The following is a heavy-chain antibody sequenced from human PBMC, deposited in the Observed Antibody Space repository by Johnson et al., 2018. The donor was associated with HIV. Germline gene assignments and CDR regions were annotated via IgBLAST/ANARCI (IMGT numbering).Heavy chain of an antibody. CDR2: ISYDGSNK. D-gene: IGHD6-19*01. V-gene: IGHV3-30*04. CDR3: AKELGIPSGWYRGAFDI. CDR1: GFTFSSYA. Sequence: QVQLVESGGGVVQPGRSLRLSCAASGFTFSSYAMHWVRQAPGKGLEWVAVISYDGSNKYYADSVKGRFTISRDNSKNTLYLQMNSLRAEDTAVYYCAKELGIPSGWYRGAFDILGQGTMVTVSS. J-gene: IGHJ3*02.